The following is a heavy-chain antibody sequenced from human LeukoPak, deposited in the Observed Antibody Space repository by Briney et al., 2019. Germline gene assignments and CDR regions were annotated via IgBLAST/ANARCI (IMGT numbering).Heavy chain of an antibody. V-gene: IGHV3-23*01. CDR1: GFTFSSYA. Sequence: GGSLRLSCAASGFTFSSYAMSWVRQAPGKGLGWVSAISGSGGSTYYGDSVKGRFTISRDNSKPTLNLQMNSLRAEDMAVYDCAKGSLAYCGGDCYGRYFDYWGQGTLVTVSS. CDR2: ISGSGGST. J-gene: IGHJ4*02. D-gene: IGHD2-21*02. CDR3: AKGSLAYCGGDCYGRYFDY.